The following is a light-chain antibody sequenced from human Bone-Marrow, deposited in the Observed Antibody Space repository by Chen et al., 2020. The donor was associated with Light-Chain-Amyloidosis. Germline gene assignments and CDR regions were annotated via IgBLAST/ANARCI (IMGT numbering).Light chain of an antibody. CDR1: QSVSSH. J-gene: IGKJ1*01. Sequence: EIVLTPSPATLSLSPGARATLSCRASQSVSSHLDWYQQKPGQAPRLLIYDASNRATGTPARFSGTRSGTDFTLTINSLEPEDFAVYYCQQRSDWPRTFGQGTKVEIK. CDR3: QQRSDWPRT. V-gene: IGKV3-11*01. CDR2: DAS.